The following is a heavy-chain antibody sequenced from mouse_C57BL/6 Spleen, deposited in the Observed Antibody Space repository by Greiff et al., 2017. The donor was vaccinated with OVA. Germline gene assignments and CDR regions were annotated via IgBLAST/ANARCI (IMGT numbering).Heavy chain of an antibody. D-gene: IGHD3-3*01. J-gene: IGHJ2*01. CDR2: ISSGSSTI. CDR1: GFTFSDYG. Sequence: EVQLVESGGGLVKPGGSLKLSCAASGFTFSDYGMHWVRPAPEKGLEWVAYISSGSSTIYYADTVKGRFTLSRDNAKSTLFLQMNSRMSEDTAMYYCARRKGRGYFDYWGQGTTLTVSS. CDR3: ARRKGRGYFDY. V-gene: IGHV5-17*01.